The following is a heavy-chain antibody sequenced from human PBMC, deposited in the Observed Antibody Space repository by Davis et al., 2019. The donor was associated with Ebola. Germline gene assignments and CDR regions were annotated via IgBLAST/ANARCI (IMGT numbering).Heavy chain of an antibody. J-gene: IGHJ4*02. D-gene: IGHD3-22*01. Sequence: SLRLSCAASGFIFSSYAMHWVRQAPGKGLDWVAVISSDGSNKYYGESVKGRVTISRDNSKNTLYLQMHSLRGEDTAVYYCARDRYYDSSGPPGHYWGQGTLVTVSS. CDR1: GFIFSSYA. V-gene: IGHV3-30-3*01. CDR2: ISSDGSNK. CDR3: ARDRYYDSSGPPGHY.